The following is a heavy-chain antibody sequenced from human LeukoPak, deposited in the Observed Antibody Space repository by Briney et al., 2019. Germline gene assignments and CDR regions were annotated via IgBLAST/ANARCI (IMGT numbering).Heavy chain of an antibody. D-gene: IGHD3-9*01. J-gene: IGHJ5*02. Sequence: PSETLSLTCTVSGGSISSYYWSWIQQPAGKGLEWIGRIYTSGSTNYNPSLKSRVTMSVDTSKNQFSLKLSSVTAADTAVYYCARAETILTGSTFDPWGQGTLVTVSS. V-gene: IGHV4-4*07. CDR3: ARAETILTGSTFDP. CDR2: IYTSGST. CDR1: GGSISSYY.